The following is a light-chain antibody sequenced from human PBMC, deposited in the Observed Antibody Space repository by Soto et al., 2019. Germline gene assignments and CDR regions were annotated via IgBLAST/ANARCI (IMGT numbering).Light chain of an antibody. V-gene: IGKV1-5*01. CDR1: QTITTW. Sequence: GDRVTITFRASQTITTWMAWYQQKPGKAPKLLIYAASTLESGVSSRFSGRGSGTEFTLTISSLQPDDFATYYCQQYNSYSYTFGQGTKVDIK. J-gene: IGKJ2*01. CDR2: AAS. CDR3: QQYNSYSYT.